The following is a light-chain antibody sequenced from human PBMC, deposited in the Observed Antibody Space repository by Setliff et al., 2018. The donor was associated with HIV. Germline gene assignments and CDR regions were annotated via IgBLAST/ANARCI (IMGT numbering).Light chain of an antibody. CDR2: EVN. CDR1: SRDVGGYKY. J-gene: IGLJ2*01. Sequence: QSALAQPPSASGSRGQSVTISCTGTSRDVGGYKYVSWHQQHPGKAPKVIIYEVNKRPSGVPDRLSGSKSGNTASLTVSGLQAEDEAEYYCSSFAGNDKPVAIGGGTKVTVL. V-gene: IGLV2-8*01. CDR3: SSFAGNDKPVA.